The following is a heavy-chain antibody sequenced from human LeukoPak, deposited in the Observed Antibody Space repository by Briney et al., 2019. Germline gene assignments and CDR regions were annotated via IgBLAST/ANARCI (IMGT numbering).Heavy chain of an antibody. CDR3: ARGRTYYDILTGYSHSNFDY. CDR1: GGSFSGYY. J-gene: IGHJ4*02. D-gene: IGHD3-9*01. CDR2: INHSGST. Sequence: SETLSLTCAVYGGSFSGYYWSWIRQPPGKGLEWIGEINHSGSTDYNPSLKSRVTISVDTSKNQFSLKLSSVTAADTAVYYCARGRTYYDILTGYSHSNFDYWGQGTLVTVSS. V-gene: IGHV4-34*01.